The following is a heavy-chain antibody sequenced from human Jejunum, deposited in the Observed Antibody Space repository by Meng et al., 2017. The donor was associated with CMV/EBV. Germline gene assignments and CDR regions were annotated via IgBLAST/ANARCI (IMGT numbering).Heavy chain of an antibody. J-gene: IGHJ6*02. Sequence: SGFTFDDYALPWVRQVSGKGLECVASITFDSGKIGYADSVKGRFTISRDNAKNSLYLQMNSLRAEDTALYYCVKDRRGGFYDGMEVWGQGTTVTVSS. D-gene: IGHD6-25*01. CDR1: GFTFDDYA. CDR2: ITFDSGKI. V-gene: IGHV3-9*01. CDR3: VKDRRGGFYDGMEV.